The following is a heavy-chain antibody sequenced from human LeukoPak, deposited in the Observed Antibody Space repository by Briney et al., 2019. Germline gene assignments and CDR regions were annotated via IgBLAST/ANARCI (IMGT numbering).Heavy chain of an antibody. CDR2: IYTSGST. Sequence: PSETLSLTCTVSGGSISSYYWSWIRQPAGKGLEWIGRIYTSGSTNYNPSLKSRVTMSVDTSKNQFSLKLSSVTAADTAVYYCARWVKSSSWSNYYYYYYMDVWGKGTTVTVSS. J-gene: IGHJ6*03. CDR1: GGSISSYY. V-gene: IGHV4-4*07. D-gene: IGHD6-13*01. CDR3: ARWVKSSSWSNYYYYYYMDV.